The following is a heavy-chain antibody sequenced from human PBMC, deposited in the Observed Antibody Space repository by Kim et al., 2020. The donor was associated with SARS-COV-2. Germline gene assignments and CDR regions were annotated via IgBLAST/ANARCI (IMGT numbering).Heavy chain of an antibody. CDR2: INPSGGST. D-gene: IGHD3-16*01. CDR1: GYTFTSYY. Sequence: ASVKVSCKASGYTFTSYYMHWVRQAPGQGLEWMGIINPSGGSTSYAQKFQGRVTMTRDTSTSTVYMELSSLRSEDTAVYYCATRRSAHYDYVWGSTPQGWYFDLWGRGTLVTVSS. CDR3: ATRRSAHYDYVWGSTPQGWYFDL. J-gene: IGHJ2*01. V-gene: IGHV1-46*01.